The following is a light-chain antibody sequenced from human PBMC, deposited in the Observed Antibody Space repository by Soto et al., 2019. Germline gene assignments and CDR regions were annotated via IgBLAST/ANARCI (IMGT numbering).Light chain of an antibody. CDR1: QSIGGF. CDR3: QQSYSTPLT. Sequence: DIQMTQSPSSLSVSVGDRVTITCRASQSIGGFLNWYQQKLGKAPTLLIYAASSLQSGVPSRFSGSGSGTDFTLTISSLQPEDFATYYCQQSYSTPLTFGAGTKVDIK. V-gene: IGKV1-39*01. J-gene: IGKJ4*01. CDR2: AAS.